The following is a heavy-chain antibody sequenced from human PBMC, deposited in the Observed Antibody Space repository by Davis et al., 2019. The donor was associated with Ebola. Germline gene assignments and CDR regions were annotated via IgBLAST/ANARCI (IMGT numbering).Heavy chain of an antibody. Sequence: AASVKVSCKASGYTFTSYDINWVRQATGQGLEWMGIINPSGGSTSYAQKFQGRVTMTRDTSTSTVYMELSSLRSEDTAVYYCARDSQNGGYYGMDVWGKGTTVTVSS. J-gene: IGHJ6*04. D-gene: IGHD4-23*01. V-gene: IGHV1-46*01. CDR1: GYTFTSYD. CDR2: INPSGGST. CDR3: ARDSQNGGYYGMDV.